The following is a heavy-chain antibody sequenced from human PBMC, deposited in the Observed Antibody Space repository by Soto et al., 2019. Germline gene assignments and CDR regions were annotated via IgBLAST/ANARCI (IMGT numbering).Heavy chain of an antibody. V-gene: IGHV4-31*03. CDR1: GGSINTSGYY. Sequence: QVQLRESGPGLLNPSQTLSLTFTVSGGSINTSGYYWTWIRQYPGKALEWIGYVYYIGATFYTPSLKSGVIISIDTSENQFSLKLQSLTAADTAVYYCASASSENYYTGYDFDSWGQGTLVTVSS. J-gene: IGHJ4*02. D-gene: IGHD1-26*01. CDR3: ASASSENYYTGYDFDS. CDR2: VYYIGAT.